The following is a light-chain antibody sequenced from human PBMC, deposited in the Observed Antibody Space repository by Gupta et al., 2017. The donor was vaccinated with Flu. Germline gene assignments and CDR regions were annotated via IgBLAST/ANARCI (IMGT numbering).Light chain of an antibody. V-gene: IGKV2-30*01. J-gene: IGKJ1*01. CDR3: MQGARWPWA. Sequence: ISCRSSEGLVYSDENTYLHWFHQRPGQSPRRLIYRVSYRDSGVPDRFSGSGSGTDFTLTISRVEAEDVGIYFCMQGARWPWAFGQGTTVEIK. CDR2: RVS. CDR1: EGLVYSDENTY.